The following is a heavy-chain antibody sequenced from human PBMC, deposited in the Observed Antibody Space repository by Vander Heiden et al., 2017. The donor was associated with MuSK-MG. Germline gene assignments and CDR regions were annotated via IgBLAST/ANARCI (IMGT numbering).Heavy chain of an antibody. V-gene: IGHV1-69*04. J-gene: IGHJ6*02. CDR1: GGSFSGYV. CDR3: ASLGYDILTGA. CDR2: IIPALARA. Sequence: QVPLVQSGAEVKTPGSSVTVSCEASGGSFSGYVISWVRQAPGQGLEWMGRIIPALARANYEQKYQGRVTITADKSTSTAYMELTSLRSDDTAVYYCASLGYDILTGAWGQGTTVTVSS. D-gene: IGHD3-9*01.